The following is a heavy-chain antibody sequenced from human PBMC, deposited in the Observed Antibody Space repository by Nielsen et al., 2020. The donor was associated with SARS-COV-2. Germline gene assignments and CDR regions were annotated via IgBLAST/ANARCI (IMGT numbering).Heavy chain of an antibody. V-gene: IGHV3-30*03. CDR1: GFTFSSYG. Sequence: GESLKISCAASGFTFSSYGMHWVRQAPGKGLEWVAVISYDGSNKYYADSVKGRFTISRDNAKNSLYLQMNSLRAEDTAVYYCASTVAATLYYYGMDVWGQGTTVTVSS. D-gene: IGHD4-17*01. CDR2: ISYDGSNK. CDR3: ASTVAATLYYYGMDV. J-gene: IGHJ6*02.